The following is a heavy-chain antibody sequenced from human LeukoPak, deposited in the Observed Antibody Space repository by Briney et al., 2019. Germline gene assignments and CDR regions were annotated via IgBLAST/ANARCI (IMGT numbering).Heavy chain of an antibody. CDR2: IYYSGST. CDR3: ARRRGDFWSDYYAFDY. D-gene: IGHD3-3*01. V-gene: IGHV4-59*08. J-gene: IGHJ4*02. Sequence: SETLSLTCTVSGGSTSNSYWSWIRQPPGKGLEWIGYIYYSGSTNYNPSLTSRVTISLDTSKNQFSLKLSSVTAADTAVYYCARRRGDFWSDYYAFDYWGQGTLVTISS. CDR1: GGSTSNSY.